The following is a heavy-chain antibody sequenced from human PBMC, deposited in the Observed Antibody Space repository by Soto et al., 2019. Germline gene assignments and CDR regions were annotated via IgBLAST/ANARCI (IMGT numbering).Heavy chain of an antibody. CDR1: GGSISSGGYY. CDR2: IYYSGST. D-gene: IGHD6-13*01. CDR3: ARTTSWYGDDY. J-gene: IGHJ4*02. V-gene: IGHV4-31*03. Sequence: SETLSLTCTVSGGSISSGGYYWSWIRQHPGKGLEWIGYIYYSGSTYCNPSLKSRVTISVDTSKNQFSLKLSSVTAADTAVYYCARTTSWYGDDYWGQGTLVTVSS.